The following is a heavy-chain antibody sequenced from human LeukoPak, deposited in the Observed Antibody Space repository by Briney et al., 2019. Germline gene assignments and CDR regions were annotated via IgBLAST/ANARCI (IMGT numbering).Heavy chain of an antibody. CDR3: AKDPQRYSSSWYWGYFDY. V-gene: IGHV3-30*02. CDR2: IRYDGSNK. D-gene: IGHD6-13*01. J-gene: IGHJ4*02. Sequence: GGSLRLSCAASGLTFSSYGMHWVRQAPGKGREWVAFIRYDGSNKYYADSVKGRFTISRDNSKNTLYLQMNSLRAEDTAVYYCAKDPQRYSSSWYWGYFDYWGQGTLVTVSS. CDR1: GLTFSSYG.